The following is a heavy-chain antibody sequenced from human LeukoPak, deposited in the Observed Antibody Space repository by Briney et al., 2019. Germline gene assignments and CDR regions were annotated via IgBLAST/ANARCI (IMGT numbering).Heavy chain of an antibody. CDR3: AREGDYGDYLSL. V-gene: IGHV4-31*03. D-gene: IGHD4-17*01. J-gene: IGHJ4*02. CDR1: GGSISSGGYY. Sequence: KASETLSLTCTVSGGSISSGGYYWSWIRQHPGKGLEWIGYTYYSGSTYYNPSLKSRVTISVDTSKNQFSLKLSSVTAADTAVYYCAREGDYGDYLSLWGQGTLVTVSS. CDR2: TYYSGST.